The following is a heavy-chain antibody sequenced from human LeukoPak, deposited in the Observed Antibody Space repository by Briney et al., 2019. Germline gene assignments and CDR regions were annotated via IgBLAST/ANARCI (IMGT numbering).Heavy chain of an antibody. Sequence: SETLSLTCTVSNYSISSAYYWGWIRQPPGKGLEWIGSIYYSGNTDYNPSLKSRVTISVDTSKNQFSLKLSSVTAADTAVYYCARGHGDIVVVPAATSNQHSNWFDPWGQGTLVTVSS. D-gene: IGHD2-2*01. J-gene: IGHJ5*02. CDR3: ARGHGDIVVVPAATSNQHSNWFDP. CDR1: NYSISSAYY. CDR2: IYYSGNT. V-gene: IGHV4-38-2*02.